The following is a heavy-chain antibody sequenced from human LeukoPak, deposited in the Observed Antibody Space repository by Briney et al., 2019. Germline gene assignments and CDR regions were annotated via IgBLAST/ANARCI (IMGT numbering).Heavy chain of an antibody. CDR2: ISGSGGST. J-gene: IGHJ4*02. CDR1: GFTFSSYA. D-gene: IGHD3-10*01. V-gene: IGHV3-23*01. CDR3: AKESLWFGESHLY. Sequence: PGGSLRLSCAASGFTFSSYAMSWVRQAPGKRLEWVSAISGSGGSTYYADPVKGRFTISRDNSKNTLYLQMNSLRAEDTAVYYCAKESLWFGESHLYWGQGTLVTVSS.